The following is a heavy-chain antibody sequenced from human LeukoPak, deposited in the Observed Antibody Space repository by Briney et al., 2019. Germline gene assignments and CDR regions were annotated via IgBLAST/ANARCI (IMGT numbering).Heavy chain of an antibody. J-gene: IGHJ5*02. CDR1: GGSISSSSYY. D-gene: IGHD5-18*01. CDR3: ARDTAMVSWFDP. V-gene: IGHV4-39*01. CDR2: IYYSGST. Sequence: PSETLSLTCTVSGGSISSSSYYWGWIRQPPGKGLEWIGSIYYSGSTYYNPSLKSGVTISVDTSKNQFSLKLSSVTAADTAVYYCARDTAMVSWFDPWGQGTLVTVSS.